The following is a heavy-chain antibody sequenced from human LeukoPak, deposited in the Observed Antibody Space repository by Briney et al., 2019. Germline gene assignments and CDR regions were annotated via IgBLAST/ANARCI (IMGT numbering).Heavy chain of an antibody. J-gene: IGHJ6*03. D-gene: IGHD3-3*01. V-gene: IGHV4-4*09. CDR2: IYTSGST. Sequence: SETLSLTCTVSGGSISSYYWSWIRQPPGKGLEWIGYIYTSGSTNYNPSLKCRVTISVDTSKNQFSLKLSSVTAADTAVYYCARYDSNYYYYMDVWGKGTTVTVSS. CDR1: GGSISSYY. CDR3: ARYDSNYYYYMDV.